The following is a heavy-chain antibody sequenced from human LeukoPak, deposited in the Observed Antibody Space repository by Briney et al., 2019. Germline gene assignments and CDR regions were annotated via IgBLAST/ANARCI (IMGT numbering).Heavy chain of an antibody. V-gene: IGHV1-46*01. CDR1: GYTFTSYY. CDR2: INPSGGST. D-gene: IGHD3-22*01. J-gene: IGHJ4*02. Sequence: ASVKVSCKASGYTFTSYYKHWVRQAPGQGLEWMGIINPSGGSTSYAQKFQGRVTMTRDTSTSTVYMELSSLRSEDTAVYYCARDFARTYYDSSGYNDYWGQGTLVTVSS. CDR3: ARDFARTYYDSSGYNDY.